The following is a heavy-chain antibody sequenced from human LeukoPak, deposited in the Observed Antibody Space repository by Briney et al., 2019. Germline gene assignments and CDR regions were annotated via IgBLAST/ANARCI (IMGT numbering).Heavy chain of an antibody. D-gene: IGHD3-22*01. CDR3: ARSSVPYYYYNYSMDV. CDR1: GGSISSYY. V-gene: IGHV4-59*01. CDR2: IYYSGST. Sequence: PSETLSLTCTVSGGSISSYYWSWIRQPPGKGLEWIGYIYYSGSTNYKPSLKSRVTISVDTSKNHFSLKLSSVTAADTAVYYCARSSVPYYYYNYSMDVWGNGTTVTVSS. J-gene: IGHJ6*03.